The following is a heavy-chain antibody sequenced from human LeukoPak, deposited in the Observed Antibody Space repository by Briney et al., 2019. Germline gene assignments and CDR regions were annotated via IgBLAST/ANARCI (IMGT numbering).Heavy chain of an antibody. Sequence: SQTLSLTCAVSGGSISSGGYSWSWIRQPPGKGLEWIGYIYHSGSTYYNPSLKSRVTISVDRSKNQFSLKLSSVTAADTAVYYCATTGYFNFDLWGQGTLVTVSS. CDR3: ATTGYFNFDL. CDR1: GGSISSGGYS. J-gene: IGHJ4*02. V-gene: IGHV4-30-2*01. D-gene: IGHD3-22*01. CDR2: IYHSGST.